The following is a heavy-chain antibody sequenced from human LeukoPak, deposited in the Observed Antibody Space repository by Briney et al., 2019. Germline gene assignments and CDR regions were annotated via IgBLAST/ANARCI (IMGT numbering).Heavy chain of an antibody. CDR2: IYYSGST. Sequence: SETLCLTCTVSGGSISSYYWSWIRQPPGKGLEWFGYIYYSGSTNYNPSLKSRVTISVDTSKNQFSLKLSSVTAADTAVYYCARENTMILAAFDIWGQGTMVTVSS. D-gene: IGHD3-22*01. V-gene: IGHV4-59*01. CDR1: GGSISSYY. CDR3: ARENTMILAAFDI. J-gene: IGHJ3*02.